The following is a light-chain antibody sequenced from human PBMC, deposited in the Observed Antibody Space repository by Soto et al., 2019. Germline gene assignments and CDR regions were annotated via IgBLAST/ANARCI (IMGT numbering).Light chain of an antibody. V-gene: IGKV1-12*01. CDR3: QQTHGFPYT. J-gene: IGKJ2*01. CDR1: QDISKW. CDR2: AAY. Sequence: DIQMTQSPSSVSASVGDRVSITCRASQDISKWVAWYRQRPGKAPDLLINAAYTLHTGVPTRFIGGGSGTNFTLTINGLQPEDFATYYCQQTHGFPYTFGQGTRLDIK.